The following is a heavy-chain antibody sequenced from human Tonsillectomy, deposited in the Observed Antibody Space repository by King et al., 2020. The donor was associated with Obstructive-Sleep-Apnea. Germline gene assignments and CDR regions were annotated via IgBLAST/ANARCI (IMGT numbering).Heavy chain of an antibody. J-gene: IGHJ6*02. CDR3: AKDCSRNYYYYGMDV. Sequence: MQLVQSGGGVVQPGRSLRLSCAASGFTFSSYGMHWVRQAPGKGLEWVAVISYDGSIKNYADSVKGRFTISRDNSKNTLYLQMNSLRAEDTAVYFCAKDCSRNYYYYGMDVWGQGTTVTVSS. CDR2: ISYDGSIK. CDR1: GFTFSSYG. D-gene: IGHD2-21*01. V-gene: IGHV3-30*18.